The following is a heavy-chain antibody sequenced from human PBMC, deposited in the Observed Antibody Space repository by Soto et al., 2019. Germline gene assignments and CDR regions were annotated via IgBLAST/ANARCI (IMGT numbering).Heavy chain of an antibody. J-gene: IGHJ4*02. Sequence: SETLSVTCTVSGGSISGYYWTWIRQPPGKGLEWIGYIFYSGVTNYNPSLKSRVTLSVGTSKNQFSLELRSVTAADTAVYYCARVGSSGWSPDYWGRGTLVTVSS. CDR1: GGSISGYY. CDR2: IFYSGVT. CDR3: ARVGSSGWSPDY. V-gene: IGHV4-59*01. D-gene: IGHD6-19*01.